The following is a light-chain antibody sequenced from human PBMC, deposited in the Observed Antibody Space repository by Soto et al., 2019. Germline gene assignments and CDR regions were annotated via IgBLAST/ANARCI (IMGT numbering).Light chain of an antibody. Sequence: DIQMTQSPSSLSASEGDRVTITCQASQDISNYLNWYQQKPGRAPKLLIFDASNVETGVPSRFSGSGSGTDVTFTISSLQPEDIATYYCQQYEDLPLTFGGGTKVEIK. J-gene: IGKJ4*01. V-gene: IGKV1-33*01. CDR1: QDISNY. CDR2: DAS. CDR3: QQYEDLPLT.